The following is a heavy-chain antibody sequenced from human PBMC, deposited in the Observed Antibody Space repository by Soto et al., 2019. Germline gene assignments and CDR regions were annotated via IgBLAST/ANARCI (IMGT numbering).Heavy chain of an antibody. V-gene: IGHV3-64*01. D-gene: IGHD1-26*01. Sequence: GGSLRLSCAASGFTFSSYAMHWVRQAPGKGLEYVSAISSNGGSTYYANSVKGRFTISRDNSKNTLYLQMGSLRAEDMAVYYCARWDGWHHYFDYWGQGTLVTVSS. CDR3: ARWDGWHHYFDY. CDR1: GFTFSSYA. CDR2: ISSNGGST. J-gene: IGHJ4*02.